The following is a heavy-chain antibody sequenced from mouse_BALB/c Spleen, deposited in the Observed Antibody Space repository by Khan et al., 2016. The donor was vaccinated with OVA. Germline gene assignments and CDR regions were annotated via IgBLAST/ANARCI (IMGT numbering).Heavy chain of an antibody. CDR2: INPSTGYT. CDR1: GYTFTSYW. J-gene: IGHJ1*01. V-gene: IGHV1-7*01. CDR3: AREDDYAWYFDV. Sequence: QMQLEESGAELAKPGASVKMSCKASGYTFTSYWMHWVKQRPGQGLEWIGYINPSTGYTEYNQKFKDKATLTADKSSSTAYMQLSSLTSEDSAVYYCAREDDYAWYFDVWGAGTTVTVSS. D-gene: IGHD2-4*01.